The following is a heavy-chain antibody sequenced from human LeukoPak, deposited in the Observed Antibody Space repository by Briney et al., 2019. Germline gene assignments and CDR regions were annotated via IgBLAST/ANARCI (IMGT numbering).Heavy chain of an antibody. CDR3: ARRVVVPAAMYYYYYMDV. CDR1: GGTFNSHA. Sequence: ASMKVSCKTSGGTFNSHAINWVRQAPGQGLEWMGIINPSGGSTSYAQKFQGRVTMTRDTSTSTVYMELSSLRSEDTAVYYCARRVVVPAAMYYYYYMDVWGKGTTVTVSS. J-gene: IGHJ6*03. V-gene: IGHV1-46*02. D-gene: IGHD2-2*01. CDR2: INPSGGST.